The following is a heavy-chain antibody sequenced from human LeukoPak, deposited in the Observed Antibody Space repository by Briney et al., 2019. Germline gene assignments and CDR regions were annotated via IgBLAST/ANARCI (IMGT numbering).Heavy chain of an antibody. Sequence: ASVKVSCKASYYTFTNYGITWVRQAPGQGLEWMGWISAYNGNTFYAQNLQGRVTMTTDTSTSTAYMELRSLRSDDTAVYYCARVLEITNYYYYMDVWGQGTKVTVSS. CDR2: ISAYNGNT. CDR1: YYTFTNYG. J-gene: IGHJ6*03. CDR3: ARVLEITNYYYYMDV. V-gene: IGHV1-18*01. D-gene: IGHD1-1*01.